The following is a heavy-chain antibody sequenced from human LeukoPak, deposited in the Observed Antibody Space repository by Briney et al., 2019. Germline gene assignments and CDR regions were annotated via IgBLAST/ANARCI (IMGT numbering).Heavy chain of an antibody. J-gene: IGHJ5*02. CDR2: IKQDGSEK. V-gene: IGHV3-7*01. Sequence: GGSLRLSCAASGFTFSSYWMSWVRQAPGKGLGWVANIKQDGSEKYYVDSVKGRFTISRDNAKNSLYLQMNSLRAEDTAVYYCARARDDFWSGYPNWFDPWGQGTLVTVSS. CDR3: ARARDDFWSGYPNWFDP. CDR1: GFTFSSYW. D-gene: IGHD3-3*01.